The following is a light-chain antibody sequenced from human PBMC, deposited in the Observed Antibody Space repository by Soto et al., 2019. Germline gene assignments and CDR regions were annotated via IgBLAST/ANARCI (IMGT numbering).Light chain of an antibody. J-gene: IGKJ5*01. Sequence: EFVLTQSPATLSLSPGERATFFCRASQSVSSYLAWYQQKPGQAPRLLIYDASNRATGIPARFSGTGSGTDFTLTINNLEPEDFAVYYCQVRTNWSIAFGRGTRLEIK. CDR2: DAS. CDR3: QVRTNWSIA. CDR1: QSVSSY. V-gene: IGKV3-11*01.